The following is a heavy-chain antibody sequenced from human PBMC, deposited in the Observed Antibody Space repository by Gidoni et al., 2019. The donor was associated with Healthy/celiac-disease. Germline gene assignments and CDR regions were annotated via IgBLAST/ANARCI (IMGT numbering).Heavy chain of an antibody. J-gene: IGHJ6*02. V-gene: IGHV3-48*02. CDR3: ARGCSSTSCFGGDYYYYGMDV. D-gene: IGHD2-2*01. Sequence: EVQLVESGGGLVQPGGSLRLSCAASGFTFSSYSMNWVRQAPGKGLEWVSYISSSSSTIYYADSVKGRFTISRDNAKNSLYLQMNSLRDEDTAVYYCARGCSSTSCFGGDYYYYGMDVWGQGTTVTVSS. CDR1: GFTFSSYS. CDR2: ISSSSSTI.